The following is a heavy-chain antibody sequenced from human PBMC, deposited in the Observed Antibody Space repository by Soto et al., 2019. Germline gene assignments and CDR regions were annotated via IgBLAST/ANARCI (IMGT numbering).Heavy chain of an antibody. CDR2: VFYTGRA. V-gene: IGHV4-59*01. Sequence: SETLSLTCTVSGGSLGSYYWSWIRQPPGKGLEWIGYVFYTGRANYNASLKSRVTISVDTSKNHFSLKLSSVTPADTAVYYCARARFCTSTSCYHYFDFWGQGTLVTVS. CDR1: GGSLGSYY. CDR3: ARARFCTSTSCYHYFDF. D-gene: IGHD2-2*01. J-gene: IGHJ4*02.